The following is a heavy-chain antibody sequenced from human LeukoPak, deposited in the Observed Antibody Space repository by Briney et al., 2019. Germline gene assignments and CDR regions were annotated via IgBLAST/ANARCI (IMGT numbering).Heavy chain of an antibody. D-gene: IGHD3-3*01. J-gene: IGHJ6*03. CDR1: GFTFSSYW. CDR2: ISGSGGST. Sequence: PGGSLRLSCAASGFTFSSYWMSWVRQAPGKGLEWVSVISGSGGSTYYADSVKGRFTISRDNSKNTLYLQMNSLRAEDTAVYYCAKVPTTSITIFGVVGLDYYYMYVWGKGNTVTVSS. V-gene: IGHV3-23*01. CDR3: AKVPTTSITIFGVVGLDYYYMYV.